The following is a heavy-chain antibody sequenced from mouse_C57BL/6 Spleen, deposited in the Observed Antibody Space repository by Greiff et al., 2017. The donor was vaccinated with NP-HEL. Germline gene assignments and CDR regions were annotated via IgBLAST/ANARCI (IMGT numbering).Heavy chain of an antibody. CDR1: GYTFTSYW. CDR2: IDPSDSYT. J-gene: IGHJ4*01. Sequence: QVQLQQPGAELVMPGASVKLSCKASGYTFTSYWMHWVKQRPGQGLEWIGEIDPSDSYTNYNQKFKGKSTLTVDKSSSTAYMQLSSLTSEDSAVYYGARYYGSYYAMDYWGQGTSVTVSS. V-gene: IGHV1-69*01. CDR3: ARYYGSYYAMDY. D-gene: IGHD1-1*01.